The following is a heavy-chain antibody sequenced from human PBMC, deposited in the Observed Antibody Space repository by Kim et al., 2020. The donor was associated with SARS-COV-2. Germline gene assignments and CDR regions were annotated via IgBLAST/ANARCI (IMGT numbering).Heavy chain of an antibody. CDR3: ARRAAGVDW. J-gene: IGHJ4*02. CDR1: GGSFSGPY. Sequence: SETLSLTCAVYGGSFSGPYWNWIRQSPGVGLEWIGEIDHSGTTYYNPSLKSRVTLSVDTSKNQFSLKLSSLTAADTAVYYCARRAAGVDWWGQGTPVTVS. CDR2: IDHSGTT. V-gene: IGHV4-34*01.